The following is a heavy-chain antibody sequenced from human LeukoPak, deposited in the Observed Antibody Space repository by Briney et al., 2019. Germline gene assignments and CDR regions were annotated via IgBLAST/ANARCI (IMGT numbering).Heavy chain of an antibody. CDR1: GGSFSGYY. CDR3: ARGQIMDY. CDR2: INHSGST. V-gene: IGHV4-34*01. D-gene: IGHD3-16*01. J-gene: IGHJ4*02. Sequence: SETLSLTCAVYGGSFSGYYWSWIRQPPGKGLEWIGEINHSGSTNYNPSLKSRVTISVDTSRNRFSLKLSSVTAADTAVYYCARGQIMDYWGQGTLVTVSS.